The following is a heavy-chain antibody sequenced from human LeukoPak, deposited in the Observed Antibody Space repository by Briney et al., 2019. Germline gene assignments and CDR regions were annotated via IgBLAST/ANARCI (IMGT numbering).Heavy chain of an antibody. CDR2: IYHSGST. J-gene: IGHJ2*01. V-gene: IGHV4-30-2*01. CDR3: ARHGAAAGTWYFDL. D-gene: IGHD6-13*01. Sequence: SETLSLTCTVSGGSISSGGYYWSWIRQPPGKGLEWIGYIYHSGSTYYNPSLKSRVTISVDTSKNQFSLKLSSVTAADTAVYYCARHGAAAGTWYFDLWGRGTLVTVSS. CDR1: GGSISSGGYY.